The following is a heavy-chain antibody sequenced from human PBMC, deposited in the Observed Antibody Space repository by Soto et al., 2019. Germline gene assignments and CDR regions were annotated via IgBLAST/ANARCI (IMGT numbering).Heavy chain of an antibody. D-gene: IGHD5-12*01. CDR2: IYWDDTI. V-gene: IGHV2-5*02. J-gene: IGHJ4*02. CDR3: AHGAGWLLDY. Sequence: QITLKESGPTLVKPTQTRTLTCTFSGFSLSTRGVGVDWIRQPPGKALEWLALIYWDDTIHYSPSLKNRLTITKDTSKNQVVLTMTNMDPVDTATYFCAHGAGWLLDYWGRGTLVTVSS. CDR1: GFSLSTRGVG.